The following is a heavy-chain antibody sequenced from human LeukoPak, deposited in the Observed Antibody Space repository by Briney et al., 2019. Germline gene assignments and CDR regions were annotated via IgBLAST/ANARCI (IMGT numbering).Heavy chain of an antibody. V-gene: IGHV4-34*01. CDR3: ARGVSAYDCSGYLYYFDY. Sequence: SETLSLTCAVYGGSFSGYYWSWIRQPPGKGLEWIGEINHSGSTNYNPSLKSRVTISVDTSKNQFSLKLSSVTAADTAVYYCARGVSAYDCSGYLYYFDYWGQGTLVTVSS. CDR1: GGSFSGYY. CDR2: INHSGST. J-gene: IGHJ4*02. D-gene: IGHD3-22*01.